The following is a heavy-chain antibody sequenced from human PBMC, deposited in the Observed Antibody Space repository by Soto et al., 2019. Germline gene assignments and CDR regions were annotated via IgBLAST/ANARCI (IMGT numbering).Heavy chain of an antibody. J-gene: IGHJ4*02. CDR1: GFTFSTCW. D-gene: IGHD3-10*01. CDR2: INQDGSER. Sequence: GGSLRLSCAASGFTFSTCWMMWVRQAPGKGLEWVANINQDGSERYYVDSMKGRFTISRDNAKNSLYLQMNILRAEDTAVYYCVKDNRGSYWGQGTLVTVSS. CDR3: VKDNRGSY. V-gene: IGHV3-7*01.